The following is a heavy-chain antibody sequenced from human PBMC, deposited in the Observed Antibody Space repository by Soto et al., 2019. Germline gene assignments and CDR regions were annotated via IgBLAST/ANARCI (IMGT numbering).Heavy chain of an antibody. CDR2: IYPGDSDT. Sequence: GESLKISCKGYGYTFTNYWIGWVRQMPGKGLEWMGIIYPGDSDTKYNPSFQGQVTISADKSITTTYLRWTSLKASDTAIYYCAASIFYYGMGVWGQGTTVTVSS. V-gene: IGHV5-51*01. CDR1: GYTFTNYW. J-gene: IGHJ6*02. CDR3: AASIFYYGMGV.